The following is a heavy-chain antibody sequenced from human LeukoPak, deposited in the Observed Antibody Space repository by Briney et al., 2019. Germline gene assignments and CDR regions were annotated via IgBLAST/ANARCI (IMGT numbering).Heavy chain of an antibody. CDR1: GFTFDGYG. J-gene: IGHJ6*02. V-gene: IGHV3-20*01. Sequence: PGGSLRLSCAASGFTFDGYGVTWVRQAPGKGRGWVSGINWNGGGTGYADSVKGRFTISRDKAKNSLYLRMNSLRAEDTALYHCARALTGYFYYGMDVWGQGTTVTVSS. CDR3: ARALTGYFYYGMDV. CDR2: INWNGGGT. D-gene: IGHD3-9*01.